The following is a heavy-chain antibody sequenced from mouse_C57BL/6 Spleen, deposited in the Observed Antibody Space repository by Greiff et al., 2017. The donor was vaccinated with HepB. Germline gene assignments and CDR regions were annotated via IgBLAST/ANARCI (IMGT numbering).Heavy chain of an antibody. Sequence: VQLQQSGAELVMPGASVKLSCKASGYTFTSYWMHWVKQRPGQGLEWIGEIDPSDSYTNYNQKFKGKSTLTVDKSSSTAYMQLSSLTSEDSAVYYCARVYGNYEDYFDYWGQGTTLTVSS. J-gene: IGHJ2*01. D-gene: IGHD2-10*02. CDR3: ARVYGNYEDYFDY. CDR1: GYTFTSYW. CDR2: IDPSDSYT. V-gene: IGHV1-69*01.